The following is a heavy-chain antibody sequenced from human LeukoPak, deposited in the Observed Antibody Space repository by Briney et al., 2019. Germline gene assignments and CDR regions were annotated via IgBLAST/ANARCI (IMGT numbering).Heavy chain of an antibody. V-gene: IGHV1-2*04. D-gene: IGHD5-12*01. CDR1: GYTFTGYY. CDR2: INPNSGGT. Sequence: ASVRASCKASGYTFTGYYMHWVRQAPGQGLEWMGWINPNSGGTNYAQKFQGWVTMTRDTSISTAYMELSRLRSDDTAVYYCARGPATIWYFDYWGQGTLVTVSS. J-gene: IGHJ4*02. CDR3: ARGPATIWYFDY.